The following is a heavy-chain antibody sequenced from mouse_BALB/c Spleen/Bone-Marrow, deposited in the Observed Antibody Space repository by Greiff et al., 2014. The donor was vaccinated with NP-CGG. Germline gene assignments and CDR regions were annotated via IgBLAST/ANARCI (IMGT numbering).Heavy chain of an antibody. V-gene: IGHV5-6*01. CDR3: ARQYGNLGVMDY. D-gene: IGHD2-1*01. CDR2: ISSGGSYT. J-gene: IGHJ4*01. CDR1: GFTFSRYG. Sequence: EVKLVESGGDLVKPGGSLKLSCAASGFTFSRYGMSWVRQTPDKRLEWVANISSGGSYTYYPDSVKGRFTISRDNVKNTLYLHMSSLKSEDTAMYYCARQYGNLGVMDYWGQGTSVTVSS.